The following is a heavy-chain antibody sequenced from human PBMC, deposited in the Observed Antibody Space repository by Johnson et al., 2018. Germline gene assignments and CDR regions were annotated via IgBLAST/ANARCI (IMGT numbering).Heavy chain of an antibody. V-gene: IGHV3-7*01. CDR3: ARDSPGGGWPLDAFDI. D-gene: IGHD6-19*01. CDR2: IKQDGSEK. J-gene: IGHJ3*02. CDR1: GFTFSSYW. Sequence: VQLVQSGGGLVQXGGSXRLXCAASGFTFSSYWMSWVRQAPGKGLEWVANIKQDGSEKYYVDSVKGRLTISRDNAKNSLYLQMNSLRAEDTAVYYCARDSPGGGWPLDAFDIWGQGTMVTVSS.